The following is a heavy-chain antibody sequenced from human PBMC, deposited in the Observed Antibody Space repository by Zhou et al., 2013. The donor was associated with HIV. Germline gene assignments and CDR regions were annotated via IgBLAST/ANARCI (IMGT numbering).Heavy chain of an antibody. Sequence: QVQLVQSGAEVKKPGSSVKVSCKASGSTFSTYSISWVRQAPGQGLEWMGGIISLLGLTHYAQRFQGRVTITTDESTNTAYMELSSLRSEDTAVYYCTTDRDWAFEFWGQGSLVIVSS. CDR2: IISLLGLT. CDR1: GSTFSTYS. CDR3: TTDRDWAFEF. D-gene: IGHD3-9*01. V-gene: IGHV1-69*05. J-gene: IGHJ4*02.